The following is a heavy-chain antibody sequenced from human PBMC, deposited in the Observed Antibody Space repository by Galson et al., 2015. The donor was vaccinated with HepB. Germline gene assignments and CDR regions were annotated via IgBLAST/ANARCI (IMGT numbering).Heavy chain of an antibody. CDR3: TRDRLQLWLREGVDY. D-gene: IGHD5-18*01. CDR1: GFTFGDYA. J-gene: IGHJ4*02. CDR2: IRSKAYGGTT. Sequence: SLRLSCAASGFTFGDYAMSWFRQAPGKGLEWVGFIRSKAYGGTTEYAASVKGRFTISRDDSKSIAYLQMNSLKTEDTAVYYCTRDRLQLWLREGVDYWGQGTLVTVSS. V-gene: IGHV3-49*03.